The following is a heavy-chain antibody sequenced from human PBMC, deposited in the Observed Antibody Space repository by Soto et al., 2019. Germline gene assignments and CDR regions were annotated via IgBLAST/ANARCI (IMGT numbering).Heavy chain of an antibody. Sequence: GGSLRLSCAASGFTFSSYAMSWVRQAPGKGLEWVSAISGRGGSTYFVASLKGRFTISRDISKNTLYLKMYILIAEVTAVYYCANPLRPHYYGSGSLFGRRWGQGTLVTVSS. J-gene: IGHJ4*02. D-gene: IGHD3-10*01. CDR3: ANPLRPHYYGSGSLFGRR. CDR1: GFTFSSYA. CDR2: ISGRGGST. V-gene: IGHV3-23*01.